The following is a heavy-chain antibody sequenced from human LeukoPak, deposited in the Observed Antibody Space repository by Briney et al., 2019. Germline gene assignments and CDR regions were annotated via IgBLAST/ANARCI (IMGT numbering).Heavy chain of an antibody. CDR1: GFTFSNYG. CDR2: ISYDGTNK. D-gene: IGHD2-2*01. CDR3: AASVPAGY. Sequence: GGSLRLSCAVSGFTFSNYGMHWVRQAPGKGPEWVAVISYDGTNKYYADSVKGRFTISRDNSKNTLYLQMNSLRAEDTAVYYCAASVPAGYWGQGTLVTVSS. J-gene: IGHJ4*02. V-gene: IGHV3-30*03.